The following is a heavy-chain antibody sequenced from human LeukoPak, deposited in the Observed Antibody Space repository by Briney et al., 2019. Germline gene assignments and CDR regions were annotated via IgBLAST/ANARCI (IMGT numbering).Heavy chain of an antibody. Sequence: SETLSLTCTVSGGSISSYYWSWIRQPPGKGLEWIGYIYYSGSTNYNPSLKSRVTISVDTSKNQFSLKLSSVTAADTAVYYCATSRRTRLTMVRGVIPPYYYYMDVWGKGTTVTISS. V-gene: IGHV4-59*01. CDR3: ATSRRTRLTMVRGVIPPYYYYMDV. CDR2: IYYSGST. CDR1: GGSISSYY. J-gene: IGHJ6*03. D-gene: IGHD3-10*01.